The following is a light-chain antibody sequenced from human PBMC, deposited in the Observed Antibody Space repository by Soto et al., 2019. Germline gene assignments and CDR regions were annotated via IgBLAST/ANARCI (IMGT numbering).Light chain of an antibody. V-gene: IGKV3-11*01. CDR2: DAA. Sequence: EIVLTQSPATLSLSPGERATLSCRASQSVSSYLAWYQQKPGQAPRLLIYDAANRATGIPARFSGSGSGTDFTLTIGHLEPEDFEVYYCQQSSNWPLTFGQGTRLEIK. CDR3: QQSSNWPLT. CDR1: QSVSSY. J-gene: IGKJ5*01.